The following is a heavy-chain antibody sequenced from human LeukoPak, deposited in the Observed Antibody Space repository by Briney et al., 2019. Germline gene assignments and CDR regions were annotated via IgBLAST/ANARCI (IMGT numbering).Heavy chain of an antibody. D-gene: IGHD6-19*01. CDR3: ARAYSSAWYVPGDY. CDR1: GFTFSSYW. V-gene: IGHV3-74*01. Sequence: GGSLRLSCVASGFTFSSYWIHWVRQAPGKGLVWVSRINSDGSSTSYADSVKGRFTISRDNAKNTLYLQMNSLRAEDTAIHYCARAYSSAWYVPGDYWGQGTLVTVSS. CDR2: INSDGSST. J-gene: IGHJ4*02.